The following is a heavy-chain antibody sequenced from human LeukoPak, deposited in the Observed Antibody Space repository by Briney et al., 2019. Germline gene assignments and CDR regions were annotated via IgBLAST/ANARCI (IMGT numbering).Heavy chain of an antibody. Sequence: GESLKISCKGSGYSFTSYWIGWVRQMPGKGLEWMGIIYPGDSDTRYSPSFQGQVTISADKSISTAYLQWSSLKAPDTAMYYCARSSFASYYDSSGYFDYWGQGTLVTVSP. D-gene: IGHD3-22*01. CDR3: ARSSFASYYDSSGYFDY. V-gene: IGHV5-51*01. CDR2: IYPGDSDT. J-gene: IGHJ4*02. CDR1: GYSFTSYW.